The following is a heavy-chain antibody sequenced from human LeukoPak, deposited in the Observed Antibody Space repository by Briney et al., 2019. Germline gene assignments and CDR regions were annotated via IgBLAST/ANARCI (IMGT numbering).Heavy chain of an antibody. V-gene: IGHV3-30-3*01. D-gene: IGHD2-15*01. CDR3: ARIQSFGSGPSDY. J-gene: IGHJ4*02. CDR2: ISYDGSNK. Sequence: GGSLRLSCAASGFTFSSYAMHWVRQAPGEGLEWVAVISYDGSNKYYADSVKGRFTISRDNSKNTLYLQMNSLRAEDTAVYYCARIQSFGSGPSDYWGQGTLVTVSS. CDR1: GFTFSSYA.